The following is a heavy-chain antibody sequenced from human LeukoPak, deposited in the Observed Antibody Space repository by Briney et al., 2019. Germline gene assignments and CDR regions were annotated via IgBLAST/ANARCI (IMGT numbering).Heavy chain of an antibody. J-gene: IGHJ6*04. CDR2: IYYSGST. Sequence: SQTLSLTCTVSGGSISSGDYYWSWIRQPPGKGLEWIGYIYYSGSTYYNPSLKSRVTISVDTSKNQFSLKLSSVTAADTAVYYCARGLGSSWYPLYYYYGMDAWGKGTTVTVSS. CDR1: GGSISSGDYY. D-gene: IGHD6-13*01. V-gene: IGHV4-30-4*01. CDR3: ARGLGSSWYPLYYYYGMDA.